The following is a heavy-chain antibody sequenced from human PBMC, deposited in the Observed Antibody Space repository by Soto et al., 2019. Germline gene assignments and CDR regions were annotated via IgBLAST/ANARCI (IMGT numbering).Heavy chain of an antibody. CDR1: GYSFTSYW. V-gene: IGHV5-10-1*01. J-gene: IGHJ4*02. D-gene: IGHD2-2*01. CDR2: IDPSDSYT. CDR3: AILLPDIVVVPAAPFDY. Sequence: PGESLKISCKGSGYSFTSYWISWVRQMPGKGLEWMGRIDPSDSYTNYSPSFQGHVTISADKSISTAYLQWSSLKASDTAMYYCAILLPDIVVVPAAPFDYWGQGTLVTVSS.